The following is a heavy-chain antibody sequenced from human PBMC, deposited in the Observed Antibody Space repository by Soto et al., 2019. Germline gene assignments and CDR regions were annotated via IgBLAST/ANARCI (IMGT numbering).Heavy chain of an antibody. J-gene: IGHJ4*02. D-gene: IGHD6-19*01. CDR2: IYYSGST. CDR3: ARTEPGIAVARGALIDY. V-gene: IGHV4-31*03. CDR1: GGSISSGGYY. Sequence: KPSETLSLTCTVSGGSISSGGYYWSWIRQHPGKGLEWIGYIYYSGSTYYNPSLKSRVTISVDTSKNQFSLKLSSVTAADTAVYYCARTEPGIAVARGALIDYWGQGTLVTVSS.